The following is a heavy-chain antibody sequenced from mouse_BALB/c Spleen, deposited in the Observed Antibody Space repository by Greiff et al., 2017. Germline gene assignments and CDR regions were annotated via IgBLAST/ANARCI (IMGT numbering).Heavy chain of an antibody. CDR1: GFSLTGYG. CDR3: VGYGNYGWFAY. CDR2: IWGEGST. Sequence: QVQLQQSGPGLVAPSQSLSITCTVSGFSLTGYGVNWVRQPPGKGLEWLGMIWGEGSTDYNSALKSRLSISKDNSKSQVFLKMNSLQTDDTAIYYCVGYGNYGWFAYWGQGTLVTVSA. V-gene: IGHV2-6-7*01. J-gene: IGHJ3*01. D-gene: IGHD2-10*02.